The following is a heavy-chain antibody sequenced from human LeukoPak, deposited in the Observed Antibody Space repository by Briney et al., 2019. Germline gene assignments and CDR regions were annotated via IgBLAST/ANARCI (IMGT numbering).Heavy chain of an antibody. Sequence: SETLSLTCAVYGGSFSGYYWSWIRQPPGKGLEWIGEINHSGSTNYNPSLKSRVTISVDTSKNQFSLKLSSVTAADTAVYYCARGVNHYDFWSGYYVFDYWGQGTLVTVSS. D-gene: IGHD3-3*01. CDR1: GGSFSGYY. J-gene: IGHJ4*02. V-gene: IGHV4-34*01. CDR2: INHSGST. CDR3: ARGVNHYDFWSGYYVFDY.